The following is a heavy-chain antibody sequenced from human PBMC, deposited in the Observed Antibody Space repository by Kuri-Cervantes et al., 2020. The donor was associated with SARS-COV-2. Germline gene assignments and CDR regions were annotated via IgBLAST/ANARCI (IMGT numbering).Heavy chain of an antibody. CDR3: ARLYYYKLNYFDY. Sequence: GGSLRLSCAASGFTFSSYAMHWVRQAPGKGLEWVAVISYDGSNKYYADSVKGRFTISRDNSKNTLYLQMNSLRAEDTAVYYCARLYYYKLNYFDYWGQGTLVTVSS. J-gene: IGHJ4*02. V-gene: IGHV3-30*01. CDR1: GFTFSSYA. CDR2: ISYDGSNK. D-gene: IGHD3-10*01.